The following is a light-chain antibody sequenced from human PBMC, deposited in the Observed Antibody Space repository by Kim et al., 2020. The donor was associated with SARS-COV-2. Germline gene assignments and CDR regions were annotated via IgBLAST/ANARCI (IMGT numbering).Light chain of an antibody. Sequence: GERVTISCSGSGSNIESNYFFWYQQDPGAAPKVLYYMSNQRHSGVPDRFSGSKAGTSASLDISGLRSEDEEDYYCAAWDDSLSGRVFGGGTQLTVL. J-gene: IGLJ3*02. CDR3: AAWDDSLSGRV. CDR1: GSNIESNY. V-gene: IGLV1-47*01. CDR2: MSN.